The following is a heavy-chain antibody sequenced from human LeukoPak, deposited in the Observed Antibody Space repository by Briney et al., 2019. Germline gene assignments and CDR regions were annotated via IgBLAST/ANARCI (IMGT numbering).Heavy chain of an antibody. CDR2: ISSSSTI. J-gene: IGHJ4*02. Sequence: PGGSLRLSCAASGFTFSSYSMNWVRQAPGKGLEWVSYISSSSTIYYADSVKGRFTISRDNAKNSLYLQMNSLRDEDTAVYCCARSSGALDYWGQGTLVTVSS. D-gene: IGHD3-22*01. CDR1: GFTFSSYS. V-gene: IGHV3-48*02. CDR3: ARSSGALDY.